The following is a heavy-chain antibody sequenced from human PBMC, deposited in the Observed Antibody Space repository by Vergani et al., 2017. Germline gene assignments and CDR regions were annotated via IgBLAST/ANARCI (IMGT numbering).Heavy chain of an antibody. D-gene: IGHD2-2*01. Sequence: QLQLQESGPGLLKPSETLSLTCSVSGTSISGSSDYWGWIRQPPGKGLEWIGSIFYTGTSYYNPSLESRATNSVDTSKNQFSLKLKSVTAADTAVYYCARDVMARCSSTSCYDNDAFDIWGQGTMVTVSS. CDR2: IFYTGTS. J-gene: IGHJ3*02. CDR3: ARDVMARCSSTSCYDNDAFDI. V-gene: IGHV4-39*02. CDR1: GTSISGSSDY.